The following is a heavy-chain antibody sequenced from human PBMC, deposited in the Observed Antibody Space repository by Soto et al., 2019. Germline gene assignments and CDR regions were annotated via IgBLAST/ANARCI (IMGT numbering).Heavy chain of an antibody. CDR3: ARGFGIAARPRGYYYYYMDV. D-gene: IGHD6-6*01. CDR2: IYYSGST. J-gene: IGHJ6*03. CDR1: GGSISSGDYY. V-gene: IGHV4-30-4*01. Sequence: PSETLSLTCTVSGGSISSGDYYWSWIRQPPGKGLEWIGYIYYSGSTYYNPSLKSRVTISVDTSKNQFSLKLSSVTAANTAVYYCARGFGIAARPRGYYYYYMDVWGKGTTVTVSS.